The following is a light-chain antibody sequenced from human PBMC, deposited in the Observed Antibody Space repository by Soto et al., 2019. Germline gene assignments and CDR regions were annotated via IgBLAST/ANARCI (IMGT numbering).Light chain of an antibody. CDR3: SSYAGSNNPVV. CDR1: SSDVGGYNY. V-gene: IGLV2-8*01. Sequence: QSALTQPPSASGSPGQSVTISCTRTSSDVGGYNYVSWYQQHPGKAPKLMIYDVSKRPSGVPDRFSGSKSGNTASLTVSGLQAEDEGDYYCSSYAGSNNPVVFGGGTKVTVL. J-gene: IGLJ2*01. CDR2: DVS.